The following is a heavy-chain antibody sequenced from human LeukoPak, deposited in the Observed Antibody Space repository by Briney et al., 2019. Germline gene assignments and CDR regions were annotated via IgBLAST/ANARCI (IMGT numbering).Heavy chain of an antibody. CDR2: IYPGDSDT. CDR3: ARRAYCGGDCLEYNWFDX. CDR1: GYSFTSYW. Sequence: GESLKISCKGSGYSFTSYWIGWVRQMPGKGLEWMGIIYPGDSDTRYSPSFQGQVTISADKSISTAYLQWSSLKASDTAMYYCARRAYCGGDCLEYNWFDXWGQGTLVTVSS. J-gene: IGHJ5*02. V-gene: IGHV5-51*01. D-gene: IGHD2-21*01.